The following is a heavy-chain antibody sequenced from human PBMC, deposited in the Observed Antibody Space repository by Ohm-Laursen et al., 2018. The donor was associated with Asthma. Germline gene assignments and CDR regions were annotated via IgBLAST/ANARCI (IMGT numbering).Heavy chain of an antibody. CDR3: ARSPESYYGDY. CDR1: GFTVSSNY. J-gene: IGHJ4*02. CDR2: ISSSSTI. D-gene: IGHD1-26*01. V-gene: IGHV3-69-1*01. Sequence: SLRLSCAASGFTVSSNYMNWVRQAPGKGLEWVSSISSSSTIYYADPVKGRFAISRDNAKNSLYLQMNSLRAEDTAVYYCARSPESYYGDYWGQGTLVTVSS.